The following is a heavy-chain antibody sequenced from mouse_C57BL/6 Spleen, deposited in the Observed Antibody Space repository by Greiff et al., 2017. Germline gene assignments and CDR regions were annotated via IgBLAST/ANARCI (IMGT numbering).Heavy chain of an antibody. D-gene: IGHD2-1*01. CDR2: INPSNGGT. J-gene: IGHJ3*01. CDR1: GYTFTSYW. CDR3: ATGDGNYVWFAY. Sequence: VKLQESGAELVKPGASVKLSCKASGYTFTSYWMHWVKQRPGQGLEWIGNINPSNGGTNYNEKFKSKATLTVDKSSSTAYMQLSSLTSEDSAVYYCATGDGNYVWFAYWGQGTLVTVSA. V-gene: IGHV1-53*01.